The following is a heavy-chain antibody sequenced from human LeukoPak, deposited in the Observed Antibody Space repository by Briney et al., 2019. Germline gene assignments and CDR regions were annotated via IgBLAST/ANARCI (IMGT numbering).Heavy chain of an antibody. CDR3: AKDKGFGESLSGDY. CDR1: GFTFSKYA. CDR2: ISGSGSNT. D-gene: IGHD3-10*01. Sequence: GGSLRLSCAASGFTFSKYAMNWVRQAPGKGLEWVSGISGSGSNTNYADSVKGRFTISRDNPKNTLYLQMNSLRAEDTAVYYCAKDKGFGESLSGDYWGQGTLVTVSS. J-gene: IGHJ4*02. V-gene: IGHV3-23*01.